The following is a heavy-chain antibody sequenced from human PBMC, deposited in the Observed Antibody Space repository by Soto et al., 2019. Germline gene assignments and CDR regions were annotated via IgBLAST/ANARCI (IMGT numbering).Heavy chain of an antibody. CDR2: IIAGGGDT. V-gene: IGHV3-23*01. Sequence: EMQLLESGGGLVQPGGSLRLSCAASGFTFSHYAMSWVRQAPGKGLEWVSTIIAGGGDTYYAESVKGRFTISRDNSKNTLYMQMTSLRAEDTALYYCAKKYSYASGTSLYHFDCWGQGTLVTVSS. CDR1: GFTFSHYA. CDR3: AKKYSYASGTSLYHFDC. J-gene: IGHJ4*02. D-gene: IGHD3-10*01.